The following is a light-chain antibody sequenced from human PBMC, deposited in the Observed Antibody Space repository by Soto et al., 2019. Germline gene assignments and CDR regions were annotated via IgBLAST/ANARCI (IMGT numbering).Light chain of an antibody. V-gene: IGKV1-6*01. CDR1: QGIRND. Sequence: AVQMTQSPSSLSSSLGDRITITCRASQGIRNDLAWYQQKPGKAPNLLIYAASSLHIGVPSRFSGSGSGTDFTFTITGLQPEDFATYYCLQDNNYPYTFGQGTKLEIK. CDR2: AAS. J-gene: IGKJ2*01. CDR3: LQDNNYPYT.